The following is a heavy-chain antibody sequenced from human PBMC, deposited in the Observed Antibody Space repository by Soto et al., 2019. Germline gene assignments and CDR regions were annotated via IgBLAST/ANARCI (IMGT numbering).Heavy chain of an antibody. V-gene: IGHV4-31*03. CDR1: GGSIGSGAYF. J-gene: IGHJ5*02. CDR3: ARGGVMFTSSSGWFDP. CDR2: ISYTGTT. Sequence: QVQLQESGPGLVKPSQTLSLTCTVSGGSIGSGAYFWNWIRQVPGKGLEWIGSISYTGTTYYNPSLESRVTISADTSKKLFSLKLRSVTAADTAVYHCARGGVMFTSSSGWFDPWGQGTLVTVSS. D-gene: IGHD6-6*01.